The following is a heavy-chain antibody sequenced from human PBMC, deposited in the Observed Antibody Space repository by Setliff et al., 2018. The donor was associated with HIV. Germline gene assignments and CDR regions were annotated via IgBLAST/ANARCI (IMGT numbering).Heavy chain of an antibody. CDR2: ISGSGGST. D-gene: IGHD3-9*01. Sequence: PGGSLRLSCAASGFTFNNYAMSWVRQAPGKGLEWVSTISGSGGSTYFADSVKGRFTISRDNSKNTLYLQMNSLRTEDTAIYYCARRTGDDWYYFDYRGQGTLVTVSS. J-gene: IGHJ4*02. CDR3: ARRTGDDWYYFDY. V-gene: IGHV3-23*01. CDR1: GFTFNNYA.